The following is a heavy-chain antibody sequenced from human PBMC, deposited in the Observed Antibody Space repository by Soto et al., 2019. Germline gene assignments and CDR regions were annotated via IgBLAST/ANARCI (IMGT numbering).Heavy chain of an antibody. V-gene: IGHV3-72*01. CDR3: TRATDWG. CDR2: SRNKTKSYTT. J-gene: IGHJ4*02. CDR1: GFTFSDHY. D-gene: IGHD1-1*01. Sequence: EVQXVESXXGLVXPGGSLRLSCAVSGFTFSDHYMDWVRQAPGKGLEWVGRSRNKTKSYTTDYAASVKGRFTISRDGSKNSLYLQMNSLKTEDTAVYYCTRATDWGWGQGTLVTVSS.